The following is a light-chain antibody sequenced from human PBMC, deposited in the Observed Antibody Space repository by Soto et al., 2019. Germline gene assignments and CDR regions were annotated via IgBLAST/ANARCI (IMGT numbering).Light chain of an antibody. V-gene: IGKV1-5*03. Sequence: DIQMTQSPSSLSASVGDRVTITCLASQIISTSLAWYQQQPGKAPKFLMYKASNLESGVPSRFSGSGSETEFTLTISSLQPDDFAIYYCQHYKSYPWTFGQGTRLEIK. CDR1: QIISTS. CDR3: QHYKSYPWT. J-gene: IGKJ5*01. CDR2: KAS.